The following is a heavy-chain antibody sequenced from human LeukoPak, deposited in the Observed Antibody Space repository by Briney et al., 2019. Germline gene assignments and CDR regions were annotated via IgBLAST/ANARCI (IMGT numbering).Heavy chain of an antibody. D-gene: IGHD3-10*01. CDR3: AGGYGSGEDGDY. J-gene: IGHJ4*02. CDR2: INWNGGST. CDR1: GFTFDDYG. V-gene: IGHV3-20*04. Sequence: GGSLRLSCAASGFTFDDYGMSWVRQAPGKGLEWVSGINWNGGSTGYADSVKGRFTISRDNAKNSLYLQMNSLRAEDTALYYCAGGYGSGEDGDYWGQGTLVTVSS.